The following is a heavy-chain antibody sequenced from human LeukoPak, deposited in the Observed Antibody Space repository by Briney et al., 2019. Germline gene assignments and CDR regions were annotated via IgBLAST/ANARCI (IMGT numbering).Heavy chain of an antibody. CDR1: GGSISSSSYY. J-gene: IGHJ3*02. Sequence: SETLSLTCTVSGGSISSSSYYWGWIRQPPGKGLEWIGSIYYSGSTYYNPSLKSRVTISVDTSKNQFSLKLSSVTAADTAVYYCARQNSESYSDDAFDIWGQGTMVTVSS. D-gene: IGHD1-26*01. V-gene: IGHV4-39*01. CDR2: IYYSGST. CDR3: ARQNSESYSDDAFDI.